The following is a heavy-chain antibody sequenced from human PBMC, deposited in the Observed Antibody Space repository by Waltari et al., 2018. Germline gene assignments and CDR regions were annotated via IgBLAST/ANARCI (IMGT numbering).Heavy chain of an antibody. Sequence: QVQMVPSGAEVKKPGASVKVFCKVSGYTLTELSIHWVRQATGKGLEWMGGFDPEDGETIYEQKFQGRVTMTEDTSTDTAYMELSSLRSEDTAVYYCATTLYSSSWYGLQKGYYFDYWGQGTLVTVSS. D-gene: IGHD6-13*01. CDR2: FDPEDGET. V-gene: IGHV1-24*01. J-gene: IGHJ4*02. CDR3: ATTLYSSSWYGLQKGYYFDY. CDR1: GYTLTELS.